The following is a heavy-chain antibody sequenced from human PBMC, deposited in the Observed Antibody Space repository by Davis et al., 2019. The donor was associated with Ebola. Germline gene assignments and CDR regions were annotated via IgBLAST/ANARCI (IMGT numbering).Heavy chain of an antibody. CDR1: GYSFTDYA. J-gene: IGHJ3*02. CDR2: IIPIFGTA. D-gene: IGHD3-16*02. CDR3: ARVSLYDAFDI. V-gene: IGHV1-69*13. Sequence: AASVKVSCKASGYSFTDYAITWVRQAPGQGLEWMGGIIPIFGTANYAQKFQGRVTITADESTSTAYMELSSLRSEDTAVYYCARVSLYDAFDIWGQGTMVTVSS.